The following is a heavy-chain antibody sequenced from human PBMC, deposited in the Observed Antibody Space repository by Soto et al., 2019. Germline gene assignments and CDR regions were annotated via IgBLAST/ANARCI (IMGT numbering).Heavy chain of an antibody. CDR1: GDSFSSYF. CDR3: VTSPGALPFDS. V-gene: IGHV4-59*01. D-gene: IGHD2-2*01. J-gene: IGHJ5*01. Sequence: TSETLSLTCTVSGDSFSSYFWNWIRQPPGKGLEWIGNVYYSGTTNYNPSLKSRVTISVDTSKKQFSLKLSSVTAADTAVYYCVTSPGALPFDSWGQGTLVTVSS. CDR2: VYYSGTT.